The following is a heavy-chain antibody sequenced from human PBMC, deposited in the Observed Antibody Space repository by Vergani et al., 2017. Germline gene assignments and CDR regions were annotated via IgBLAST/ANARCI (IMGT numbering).Heavy chain of an antibody. CDR1: GGTFSSYA. D-gene: IGHD2-21*02. J-gene: IGHJ6*02. CDR3: ASKMQEEVVTAISWHYGMDV. V-gene: IGHV1-69*12. Sequence: QVQLVQSGAEVKKPGSSVKVSCKASGGTFSSYALSWVRQAPGQGLEWMGGIIPIFGTANYAQKFQGRVTITADESTSTAYMELSSLRSEDTAVYYCASKMQEEVVTAISWHYGMDVWGQGTTVTVSS. CDR2: IIPIFGTA.